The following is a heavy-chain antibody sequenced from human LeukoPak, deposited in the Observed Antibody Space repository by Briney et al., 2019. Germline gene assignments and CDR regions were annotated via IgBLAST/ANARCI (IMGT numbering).Heavy chain of an antibody. V-gene: IGHV3-7*01. CDR1: GFTFSRNW. Sequence: GGSLRLSCAAFGFTFSRNWMTWVRQAPGKGLEWVANIKEDGSQKYYVDSVKGRFTISRDNAKNSLYLQMDSLRAEDTAVYYCXRPXXXXXDSNGNGGVYFXXWGQGTLVTXSS. J-gene: IGHJ4*02. CDR2: IKEDGSQK. D-gene: IGHD3-22*01. CDR3: XRPXXXXXDSNGNGGVYFXX.